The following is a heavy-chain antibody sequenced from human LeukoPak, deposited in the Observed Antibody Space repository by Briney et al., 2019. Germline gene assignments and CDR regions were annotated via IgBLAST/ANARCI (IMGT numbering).Heavy chain of an antibody. Sequence: PGRSLRLSCAASGFTFSSYGMHWVRQAPGKGLEWVAVISYDGSNKYYADSVKGRFTISRDNSKNTLYLQMNSLRAEDTAVYYCAKGGKGWRWLQLTGFDYWGQGTLVTVSS. CDR2: ISYDGSNK. CDR1: GFTFSSYG. J-gene: IGHJ4*02. V-gene: IGHV3-30*18. D-gene: IGHD5-24*01. CDR3: AKGGKGWRWLQLTGFDY.